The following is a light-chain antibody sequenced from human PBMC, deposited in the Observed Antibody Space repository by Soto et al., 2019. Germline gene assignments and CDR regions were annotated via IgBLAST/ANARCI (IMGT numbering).Light chain of an antibody. Sequence: QSALTQPASVSGSPGQSITISCTGTSSDVGSYNLVSWYQQLPGTAPKLLIYTNNHRPSGVPDRFTGSKSGTSASLAISGLQSEDEADYYCAAWDDSLNGYVFGTGTKVTVL. CDR3: AAWDDSLNGYV. V-gene: IGLV1-44*01. J-gene: IGLJ1*01. CDR2: TNN. CDR1: SSDVGSYNL.